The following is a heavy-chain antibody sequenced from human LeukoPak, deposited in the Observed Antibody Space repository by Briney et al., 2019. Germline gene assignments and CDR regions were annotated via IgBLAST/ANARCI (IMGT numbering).Heavy chain of an antibody. CDR1: GGSIGSSGYY. CDR3: AREVISMVEVGCFDS. Sequence: PSETLSLTCTVSGGSIGSSGYYWSWIRQHPGRGLECIGHIYYTNYTYYNPSLRSRVTLSVDTSKNQFSLRLSSVSAADTAVYYCAREVISMVEVGCFDSWGRGTLVTVSS. CDR2: IYYTNYT. V-gene: IGHV4-31*03. J-gene: IGHJ4*02. D-gene: IGHD2-15*01.